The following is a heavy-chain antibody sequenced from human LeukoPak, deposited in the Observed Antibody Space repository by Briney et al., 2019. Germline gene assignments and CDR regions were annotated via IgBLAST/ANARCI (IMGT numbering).Heavy chain of an antibody. Sequence: GRSLRLSCAASGFTFSSYWMSWVRQAPGKGLEWVANIKQDGSEKYYVDSVKGRFTISRDNAKNSLFLQMNSLRAEDTAVYYCARGPAAGNLLGYWGQGTLVTVSS. J-gene: IGHJ4*02. CDR1: GFTFSSYW. CDR2: IKQDGSEK. CDR3: ARGPAAGNLLGY. V-gene: IGHV3-7*01. D-gene: IGHD6-19*01.